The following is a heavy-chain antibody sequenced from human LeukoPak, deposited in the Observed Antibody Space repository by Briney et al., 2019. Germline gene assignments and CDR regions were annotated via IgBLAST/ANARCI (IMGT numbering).Heavy chain of an antibody. CDR1: GFTFGDYA. Sequence: PGRSLRLPCTASGFTFGDYAMSWVRQAPGKGVEWVGFIRSKAYGGTTEYAASVKGRFTILRDDSKSIAYLQMNSLKTEDTAVYYCTRVDIVATTPDYWGQGTLVTVSS. D-gene: IGHD5-12*01. CDR3: TRVDIVATTPDY. CDR2: IRSKAYGGTT. V-gene: IGHV3-49*04. J-gene: IGHJ4*02.